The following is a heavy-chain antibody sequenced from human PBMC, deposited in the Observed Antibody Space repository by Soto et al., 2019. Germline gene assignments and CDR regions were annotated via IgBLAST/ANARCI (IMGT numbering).Heavy chain of an antibody. J-gene: IGHJ4*02. CDR3: AKDLEASSIAGPLDY. CDR2: ISGSGGST. CDR1: GFTFSSYA. D-gene: IGHD6-6*01. Sequence: GGSLRLSCAASGFTFSSYAMSWVRQAPGKGLEWVSAISGSGGSTYYADSVKGRFTISRDNSKNTLYLQMNSLRAEDTAVYYCAKDLEASSIAGPLDYWGQGTLVTVSS. V-gene: IGHV3-23*01.